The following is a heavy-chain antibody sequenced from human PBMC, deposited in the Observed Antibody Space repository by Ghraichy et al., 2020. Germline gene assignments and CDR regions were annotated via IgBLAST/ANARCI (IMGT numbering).Heavy chain of an antibody. J-gene: IGHJ5*02. CDR1: GFTFSSYG. V-gene: IGHV3-33*01. Sequence: GGSLRLSCAASGFTFSSYGMHWVRQAPGKGLEWVAVIWYDGSNKYYADSVKGRFTISRDNSKNTLYLQMNSLRAEDTAVYYCARDDGGRWLDNWFDPWGQGTLVTVSS. CDR2: IWYDGSNK. D-gene: IGHD6-19*01. CDR3: ARDDGGRWLDNWFDP.